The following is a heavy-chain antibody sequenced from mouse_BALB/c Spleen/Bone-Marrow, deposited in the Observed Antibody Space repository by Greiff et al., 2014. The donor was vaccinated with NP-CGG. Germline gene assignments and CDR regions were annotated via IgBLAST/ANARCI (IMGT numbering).Heavy chain of an antibody. D-gene: IGHD1-2*01. Sequence: QVQLKESGPGLVAPSQSLSITCTVSGFSLTNYGVHWVRQPPGKGLEWLGVIWADGSTNYNSALMSRLSIRKDNSKSQVFLKMNSLQTDDTAMYYCARITTATGAMDYWGQGTSVTVSS. CDR1: GFSLTNYG. CDR3: ARITTATGAMDY. V-gene: IGHV2-9*02. CDR2: IWADGST. J-gene: IGHJ4*01.